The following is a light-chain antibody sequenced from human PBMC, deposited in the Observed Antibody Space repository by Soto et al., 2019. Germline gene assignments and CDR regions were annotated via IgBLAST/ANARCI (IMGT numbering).Light chain of an antibody. V-gene: IGKV3-11*01. CDR2: DAS. J-gene: IGKJ3*01. CDR3: QRYGLSPPFS. Sequence: PGERATLSCRASQSVSSYLAWYQQKPGQAPRLLIYDASNRATGIPARFSGSGSGTDFTLTITSLEPEDFAVYYCQRYGLSPPFSFGPGTKVEIK. CDR1: QSVSSY.